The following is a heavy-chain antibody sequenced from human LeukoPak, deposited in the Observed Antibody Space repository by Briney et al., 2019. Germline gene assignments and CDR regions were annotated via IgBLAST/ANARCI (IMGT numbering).Heavy chain of an antibody. CDR2: IIPIFGTA. CDR3: AGRRNYYGSGSHFDY. Sequence: GASVKVSCKASGGTFSSYAISWVRQAPGQGLGWMGGIIPIFGTANYAQKFQGRVTITADKSTSTAYMELSSLRSEDTAVYYCAGRRNYYGSGSHFDYWGQGTLVTVSS. V-gene: IGHV1-69*06. CDR1: GGTFSSYA. J-gene: IGHJ4*02. D-gene: IGHD3-10*01.